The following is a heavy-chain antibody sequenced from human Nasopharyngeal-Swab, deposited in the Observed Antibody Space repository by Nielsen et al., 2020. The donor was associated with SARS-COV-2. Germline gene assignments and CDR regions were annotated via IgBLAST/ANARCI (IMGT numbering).Heavy chain of an antibody. Sequence: GESLKISCAASGFTFRNYAMYWVRQAPGKGLEWVAVISFDGSTIYYEDSVKGRFTISRDNSKNTCNLQMNSLRVEDTAIYYCAKEVGTGVDRHLDYWGQGTLVTVSS. CDR3: AKEVGTGVDRHLDY. D-gene: IGHD1-14*01. CDR2: ISFDGSTI. V-gene: IGHV3-30*18. CDR1: GFTFRNYA. J-gene: IGHJ4*02.